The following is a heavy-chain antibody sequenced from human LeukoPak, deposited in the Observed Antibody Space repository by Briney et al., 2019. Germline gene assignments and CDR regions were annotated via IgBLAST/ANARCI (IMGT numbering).Heavy chain of an antibody. Sequence: SVKVSCKASGGTFSSYAISWVRQAPGQGLEWMGGFIPIFGRANYAQQSQGRVTITMDESTSTAYMELSSLRSEDTAVYYCARDQKNIAARPDYYYYMDVWGKGTTVTVSS. CDR1: GGTFSSYA. CDR2: FIPIFGRA. V-gene: IGHV1-69*05. J-gene: IGHJ6*03. D-gene: IGHD6-6*01. CDR3: ARDQKNIAARPDYYYYMDV.